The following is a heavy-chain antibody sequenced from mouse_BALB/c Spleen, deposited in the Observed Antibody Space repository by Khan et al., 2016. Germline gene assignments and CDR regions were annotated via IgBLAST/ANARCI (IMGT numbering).Heavy chain of an antibody. Sequence: EVKLLESGGGLVQPGGSLKLSCAASRFDFRRYWMSWVRPAPGKGLEWIGEINPDSRTINYSPSLKDKFTISRDNAKSTLYLQMSKVRSEDTALYYCARAGYYGYLAYWGQGTLVSVSA. CDR1: RFDFRRYW. D-gene: IGHD1-1*01. V-gene: IGHV4-1*02. CDR2: INPDSRTI. J-gene: IGHJ3*01. CDR3: ARAGYYGYLAY.